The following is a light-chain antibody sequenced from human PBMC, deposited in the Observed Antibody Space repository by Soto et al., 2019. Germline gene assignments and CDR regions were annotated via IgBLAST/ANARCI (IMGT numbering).Light chain of an antibody. CDR3: SSYAGSNNFVV. CDR1: SSDIGGYNY. Sequence: QSALTKPPSASGSPGQSVTISCTGTSSDIGGYNYVSWYQQHPGKGPKLMVYEVSKRPSGVPDRFSGSKSGNTASLTVSGLQAEDEADYYCSSYAGSNNFVVFGGGTKLTVL. V-gene: IGLV2-8*01. CDR2: EVS. J-gene: IGLJ2*01.